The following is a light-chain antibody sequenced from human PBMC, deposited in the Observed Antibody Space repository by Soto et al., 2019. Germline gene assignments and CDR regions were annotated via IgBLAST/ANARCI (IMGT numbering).Light chain of an antibody. Sequence: SYELTQPPSVSVAPGQTARITCGGNNIGSKGVHWYQQRPGQAPVLVVYADSDRPSGIPERFSGSNSGSTATLTISTVEAGDEADYYCQVSDSRNDHYVFGSGTKLTVL. J-gene: IGLJ1*01. CDR3: QVSDSRNDHYV. CDR1: NIGSKG. CDR2: ADS. V-gene: IGLV3-21*02.